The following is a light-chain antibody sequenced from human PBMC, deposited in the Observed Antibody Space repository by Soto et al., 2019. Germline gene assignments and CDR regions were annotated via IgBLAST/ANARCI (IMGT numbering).Light chain of an antibody. CDR1: QSISYY. Sequence: DIQMTHSPSSLSSSVGDRGTITCRASQSISYYLNWYQQQPGKAPKLLIYKASTLKSGVPSRFSGSGSGTEFTLTISSLQPDDFATYYCQHYNSYSEAFGQGTKVDI. V-gene: IGKV1-5*03. CDR2: KAS. J-gene: IGKJ1*01. CDR3: QHYNSYSEA.